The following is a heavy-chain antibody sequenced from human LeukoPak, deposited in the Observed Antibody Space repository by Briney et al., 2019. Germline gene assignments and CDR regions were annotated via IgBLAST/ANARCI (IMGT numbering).Heavy chain of an antibody. CDR2: ISFDGTNK. CDR1: GFTFSTYA. J-gene: IGHJ6*03. CDR3: ARGPSLYDSNYMDV. V-gene: IGHV3-30*01. D-gene: IGHD3-3*01. Sequence: GRSLRLSCAASGFTFSTYAIHWVRQAPGKGLEWVATISFDGTNKYYADAVKGRFTMSRDNSENTLYVQMNSLRGEDAAVYFCARGPSLYDSNYMDVRGKGTTVTVS.